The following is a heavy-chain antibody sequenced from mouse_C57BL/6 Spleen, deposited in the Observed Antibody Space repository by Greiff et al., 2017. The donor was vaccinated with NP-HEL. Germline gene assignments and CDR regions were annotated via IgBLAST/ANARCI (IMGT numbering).Heavy chain of an antibody. J-gene: IGHJ4*01. Sequence: VQLQQSGAELVRPGASVTLSCKASGYTFTDYEMHWVKQTPVHGLEWIGAIDPETGGTAYNQKFKGKAILTADKSSSTAYMELRSLTSEDSAVYYCTQTAVSYYYAMDYWGQGTSVTVSS. D-gene: IGHD1-2*01. CDR3: TQTAVSYYYAMDY. V-gene: IGHV1-15*01. CDR2: IDPETGGT. CDR1: GYTFTDYE.